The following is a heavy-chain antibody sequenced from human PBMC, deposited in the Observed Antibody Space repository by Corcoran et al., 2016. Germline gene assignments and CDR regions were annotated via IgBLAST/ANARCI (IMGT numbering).Heavy chain of an antibody. V-gene: IGHV1-46*01. D-gene: IGHD1-1*01. Sequence: QVQLVQSGAEVKKPGASVKVSCKASGYTFTSYYMHWVRQAPGQGLEWMGIINPSGGSTSYAQKFQGRVTMTRDTSTRTVYMEMSSLRSEDTAGYYCASDTRNLDYWGQGTLVTVSS. J-gene: IGHJ4*02. CDR2: INPSGGST. CDR1: GYTFTSYY. CDR3: ASDTRNLDY.